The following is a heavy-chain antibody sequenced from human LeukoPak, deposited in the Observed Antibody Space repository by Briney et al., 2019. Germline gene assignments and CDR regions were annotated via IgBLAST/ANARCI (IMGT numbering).Heavy chain of an antibody. CDR2: ISSSGTTI. J-gene: IGHJ4*02. D-gene: IGHD3-9*01. CDR3: ARDLDWLLFDY. V-gene: IGHV3-48*04. CDR1: GFSFSGYS. Sequence: GGSLRLSCAASGFSFSGYSMNWVRQAPGKGLEWVSYISSSGTTIYYGDSMKGRFTVSRDNAKNILYLQMNSLRVEDTAVYYCARDLDWLLFDYWGQGTLVTVSS.